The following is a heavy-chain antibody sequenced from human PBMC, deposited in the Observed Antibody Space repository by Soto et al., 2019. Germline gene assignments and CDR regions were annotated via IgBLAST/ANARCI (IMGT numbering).Heavy chain of an antibody. Sequence: SETLSLTCTVSGGSISSYYWSWIRQPPGKGLEWIGYIYYSGSTNYNPSLKSRLTISVDTSKNQFSLKLSSVTAADTAVYYCARFLIIGWQYSDFWGQGSLVTVS. J-gene: IGHJ4*02. CDR2: IYYSGST. V-gene: IGHV4-59*08. CDR3: ARFLIIGWQYSDF. D-gene: IGHD6-19*01. CDR1: GGSISSYY.